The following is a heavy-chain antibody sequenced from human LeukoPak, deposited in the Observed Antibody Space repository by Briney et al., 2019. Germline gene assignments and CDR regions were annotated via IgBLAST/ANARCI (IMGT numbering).Heavy chain of an antibody. CDR3: ARLLRYFDWLPYYFDY. J-gene: IGHJ4*02. Sequence: SETLSLTCTVSGGSISSSSYYWGWIRQPPGKGLEWIGSIYYSGSTYYNPPLKSRVTISVDTSKNQFSLKLSSVTAADTAVYYCARLLRYFDWLPYYFDYWGQGTLVTVSS. CDR1: GGSISSSSYY. D-gene: IGHD3-9*01. CDR2: IYYSGST. V-gene: IGHV4-39*01.